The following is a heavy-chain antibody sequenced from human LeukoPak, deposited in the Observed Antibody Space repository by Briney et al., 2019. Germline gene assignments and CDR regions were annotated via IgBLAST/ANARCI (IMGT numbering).Heavy chain of an antibody. D-gene: IGHD2-15*01. V-gene: IGHV3-23*01. CDR2: ISGSGGST. CDR1: GFTFSSYG. CDR3: AKASWYFDY. J-gene: IGHJ4*02. Sequence: GGSLRLSCAASGFTFSSYGMSWVRQAPGEGLEWVSAISGSGGSTYYADSVKGWFTISRDNSKNTLYLQMNSLRAEDTAVYYCAKASWYFDYWGQGTLVTVSS.